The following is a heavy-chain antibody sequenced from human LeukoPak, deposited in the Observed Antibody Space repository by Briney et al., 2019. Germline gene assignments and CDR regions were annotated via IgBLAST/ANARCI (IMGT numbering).Heavy chain of an antibody. Sequence: PGGSLRLSCAASGFTFSSYWMSWVRQAPGKGLEWVVNIKQDGSEKYYVDSVKGRFTISRDNAKNSLYLQMNSLRAEDTAVYYCARGSKGGTVFLARYYYGMDVWGQGTTVTVSS. CDR1: GFTFSSYW. J-gene: IGHJ6*02. V-gene: IGHV3-7*01. CDR3: ARGSKGGTVFLARYYYGMDV. D-gene: IGHD2-15*01. CDR2: IKQDGSEK.